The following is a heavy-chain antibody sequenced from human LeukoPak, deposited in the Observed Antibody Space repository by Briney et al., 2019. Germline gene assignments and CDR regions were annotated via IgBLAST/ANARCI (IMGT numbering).Heavy chain of an antibody. CDR1: GGAIKTYY. D-gene: IGHD1-26*01. V-gene: IGHV4-59*01. CDR3: ARYVPPEGADDGGSYYYGLDV. CDR2: SDYRGLT. J-gene: IGHJ6*02. Sequence: SETLSLTCTVSGGAIKTYYWSRIRQPPGKGLEWIGCSDYRGLTFSPSFKGRVTISIDTSRNQFSLKMTSVTPADTAVYYCARYVPPEGADDGGSYYYGLDVWGQGTTVTISS.